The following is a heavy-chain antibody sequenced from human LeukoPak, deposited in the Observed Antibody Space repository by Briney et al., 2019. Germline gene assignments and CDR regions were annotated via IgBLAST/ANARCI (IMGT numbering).Heavy chain of an antibody. D-gene: IGHD2-15*01. V-gene: IGHV3-21*01. CDR2: ISSSSDYI. Sequence: GGSLGLSCAASGFTFSSYSMNWVRQAPGRGLEWVSSISSSSDYIYYADSVEGRFTISRDNAKNSLYLQMNSLRAEDTAVYYCARASGYCGGGSCYGVYWGQGTLVTVSS. CDR3: ARASGYCGGGSCYGVY. J-gene: IGHJ4*02. CDR1: GFTFSSYS.